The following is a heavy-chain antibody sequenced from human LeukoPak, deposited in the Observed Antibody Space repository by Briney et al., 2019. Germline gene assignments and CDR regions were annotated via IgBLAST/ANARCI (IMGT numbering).Heavy chain of an antibody. D-gene: IGHD3-10*01. V-gene: IGHV1-18*01. J-gene: IGHJ4*02. Sequence: ASVKVSCKTSGYTFTRDAISWMRQAPGQGLEWMGWISTYNGNTNYAPNLQGRVTMTTDTSTTTAYMELRSLRSDDTAVYYCARDLRVDGSGSYSYFDYWGQGTLVTVSS. CDR2: ISTYNGNT. CDR3: ARDLRVDGSGSYSYFDY. CDR1: GYTFTRDA.